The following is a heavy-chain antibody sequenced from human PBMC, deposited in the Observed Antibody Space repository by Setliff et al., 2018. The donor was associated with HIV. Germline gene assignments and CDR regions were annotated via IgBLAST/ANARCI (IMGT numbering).Heavy chain of an antibody. Sequence: PSETLSLTCTVSGGSISSYYWSWIRQPPGKGLEWIGYIYYSGSTNYNPSLKSRVTISVDTSKNQFSLKLSSVTAADTATYYCARVPSGAAGLVRAGFYFWGQGTPVTVSS. D-gene: IGHD6-25*01. CDR1: GGSISSYY. V-gene: IGHV4-59*01. CDR2: IYYSGST. J-gene: IGHJ4*01. CDR3: ARVPSGAAGLVRAGFYF.